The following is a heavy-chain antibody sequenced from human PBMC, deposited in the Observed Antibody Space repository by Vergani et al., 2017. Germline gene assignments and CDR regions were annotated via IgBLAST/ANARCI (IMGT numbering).Heavy chain of an antibody. CDR3: ASRPSGSYFWYYFDY. D-gene: IGHD1-26*01. Sequence: VQLVESGGGLVKPGGSLRLSCAASGFTFSSYSMNWVRQAPGKGLEWVSSISSSSSYIYYADSVKGRFTISRDNAKNSLYLQMNSLRAEDTAVYYCASRPSGSYFWYYFDYWGQGTLVTVSS. J-gene: IGHJ4*02. CDR1: GFTFSSYS. CDR2: ISSSSSYI. V-gene: IGHV3-21*01.